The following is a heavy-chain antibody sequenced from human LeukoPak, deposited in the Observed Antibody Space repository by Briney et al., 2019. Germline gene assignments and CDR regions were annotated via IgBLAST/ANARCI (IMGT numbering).Heavy chain of an antibody. CDR3: ARIVATIDNYYYYYMDV. D-gene: IGHD5-12*01. J-gene: IGHJ6*03. Sequence: GGSLRLSCAASGFTFSSYWMSWVRQAPGKGLEWVANIKKDGSEKYYVDSVKGRFTISRDNAKTSLYLQMNSLRAEDTAVYYCARIVATIDNYYYYYMDVWGKGTTVTVSS. V-gene: IGHV3-7*01. CDR1: GFTFSSYW. CDR2: IKKDGSEK.